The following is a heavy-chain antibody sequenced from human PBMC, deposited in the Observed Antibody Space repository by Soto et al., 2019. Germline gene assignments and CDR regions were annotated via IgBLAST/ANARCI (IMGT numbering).Heavy chain of an antibody. CDR3: ARADYRTFDS. CDR2: IYHSGST. D-gene: IGHD4-17*01. CDR1: GGSISSGGYS. J-gene: IGHJ4*02. Sequence: QLQLQESGSGLVKPSQTLSLTCAVSGGSISSGGYSWSWIRQPPGKGLEWIGYIYHSGSTYYNPSLKSRVTISVDRSKNQFSLKLSSVTAADTAVYYCARADYRTFDSWGQGTLVTVSS. V-gene: IGHV4-30-2*01.